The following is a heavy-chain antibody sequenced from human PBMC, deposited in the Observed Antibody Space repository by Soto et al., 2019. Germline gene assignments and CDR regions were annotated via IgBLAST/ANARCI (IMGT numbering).Heavy chain of an antibody. J-gene: IGHJ6*02. V-gene: IGHV4-4*07. CDR3: AMGDSGGMDV. CDR2: IYASGST. CDR1: GGSISTYY. Sequence: PSETLSLTCTVSGGSISTYYWSWIRQPAGKGLEWIGRIYASGSTNYNPSLKSRVTMSVDTSRNQFSLKVSSVTAADTAVYYCAMGDSGGMDVWVQGTTVTVS. D-gene: IGHD2-21*02.